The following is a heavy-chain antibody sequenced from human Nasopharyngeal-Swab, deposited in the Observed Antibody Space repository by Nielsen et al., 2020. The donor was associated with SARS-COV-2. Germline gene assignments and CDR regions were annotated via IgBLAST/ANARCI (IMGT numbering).Heavy chain of an antibody. D-gene: IGHD2-15*01. V-gene: IGHV1-46*01. CDR1: GYTFTRDY. CDR3: ARGGDPREVVAATACFDP. CDR2: INPGGGSA. Sequence: EKVSCKESGYTFTRDYIHWVRQAPGQGLEGMGIINPGGGSARYSQNFQGRVTMTRDTSTSTVYMELSSLRSEDTAVYYCARGGDPREVVAATACFDPWGQGTLVTVSS. J-gene: IGHJ5*02.